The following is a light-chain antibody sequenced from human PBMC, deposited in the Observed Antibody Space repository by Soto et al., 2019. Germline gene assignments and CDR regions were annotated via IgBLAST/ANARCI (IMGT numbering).Light chain of an antibody. Sequence: QSALTQPPSASGSPGQSVTISCTGTSSDVGAYNYVSWYQHHPGKAPKLMISDVSHRPSGVPDRFSGSKSGNTASLTVSGLQAEDEADYYCSSYAGSNNYVIFGGGTKLTVL. CDR2: DVS. V-gene: IGLV2-8*01. J-gene: IGLJ2*01. CDR1: SSDVGAYNY. CDR3: SSYAGSNNYVI.